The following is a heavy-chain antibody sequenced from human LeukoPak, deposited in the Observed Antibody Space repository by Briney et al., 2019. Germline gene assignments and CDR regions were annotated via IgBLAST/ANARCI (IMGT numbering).Heavy chain of an antibody. J-gene: IGHJ6*02. CDR1: GFTFSSYW. CDR3: ARGGGLDV. Sequence: GGSLRLSCAASGFTFSSYWMSWVRQAPGKGLEWVANIKQDGSEKNYVDSVKGRFTISRDNAKNSLYLQMSNLRAEDTAVYFCARGGGLDVWGQGATVTVSS. CDR2: IKQDGSEK. V-gene: IGHV3-7*03. D-gene: IGHD3-16*01.